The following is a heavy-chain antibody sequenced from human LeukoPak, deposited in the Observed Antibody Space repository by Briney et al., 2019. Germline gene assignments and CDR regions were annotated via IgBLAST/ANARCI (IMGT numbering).Heavy chain of an antibody. Sequence: GGSLRLSCAASGFTFSSYAMSWVRQAPGKGLEWVSAISGSGGSTYYADSVKGRFTISRDNSKNTLYLQMGSLRAEDMAVYYCARPKTYDFWTAFDYWGQGTLVTVSS. CDR2: ISGSGGST. D-gene: IGHD3-3*01. CDR3: ARPKTYDFWTAFDY. J-gene: IGHJ4*02. CDR1: GFTFSSYA. V-gene: IGHV3-23*01.